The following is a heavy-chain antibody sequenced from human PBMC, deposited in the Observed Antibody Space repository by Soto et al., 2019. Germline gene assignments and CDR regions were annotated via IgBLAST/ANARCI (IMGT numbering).Heavy chain of an antibody. CDR3: ARLVSLLQPIDS. Sequence: PGESLKISCQTSGYTFTNYCIGWVRQMPGGGLEWLGLIFPRDFDFRYSPSFEGQVTISADMSTATAFLKWRSLEASDSALYFCARLVSLLQPIDSWGQGPTVAVSS. CDR1: GYTFTNYC. V-gene: IGHV5-51*01. CDR2: IFPRDFDF. J-gene: IGHJ5*01. D-gene: IGHD4-4*01.